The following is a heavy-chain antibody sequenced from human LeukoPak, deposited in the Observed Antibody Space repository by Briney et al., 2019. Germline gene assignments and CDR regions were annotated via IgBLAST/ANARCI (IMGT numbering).Heavy chain of an antibody. J-gene: IGHJ4*02. CDR3: AKVGDVVESGYHPHVYYFDN. V-gene: IGHV3-30*18. CDR2: ISYDGSNK. CDR1: GFTFSSYD. D-gene: IGHD3-22*01. Sequence: PGRSLRLSCAASGFTFSSYDMHGVRQAPGKGLEWVALISYDGSNKFHADSVEGRFTISRDNSKNTLYLQMNSLRADDTAVYYCAKVGDVVESGYHPHVYYFDNWGQGTLVTVSS.